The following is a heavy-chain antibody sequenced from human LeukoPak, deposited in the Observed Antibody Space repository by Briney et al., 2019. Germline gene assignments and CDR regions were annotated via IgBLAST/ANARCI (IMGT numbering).Heavy chain of an antibody. J-gene: IGHJ4*02. V-gene: IGHV1-8*01. CDR3: AGEPATTTVTYPFFDY. D-gene: IGHD4-17*01. Sequence: ASVKVSCKASGYTFTNHDINWVRQASGQGLEWMGWMNPKSGNTGYLQKFQGRVTMTRDTSMSTAFMELSSLRSEDTAVYYCAGEPATTTVTYPFFDYWGQGTLVTVSS. CDR1: GYTFTNHD. CDR2: MNPKSGNT.